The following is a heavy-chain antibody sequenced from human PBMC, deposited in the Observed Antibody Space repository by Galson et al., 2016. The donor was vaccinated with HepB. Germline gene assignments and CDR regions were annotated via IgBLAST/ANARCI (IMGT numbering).Heavy chain of an antibody. CDR2: IDDSSSST. J-gene: IGHJ4*02. D-gene: IGHD6-13*01. V-gene: IGHV3-23*01. CDR1: GFTFSNYV. Sequence: SLRLSCAASGFTFSNYVMSWIRQAPGKGLEWVSAIDDSSSSTYYADSVKGRFTIFRDNSQNTLFLQMNSLRAEDTAVYYCRIGTAGLDYWGQGTLVTVSS. CDR3: RIGTAGLDY.